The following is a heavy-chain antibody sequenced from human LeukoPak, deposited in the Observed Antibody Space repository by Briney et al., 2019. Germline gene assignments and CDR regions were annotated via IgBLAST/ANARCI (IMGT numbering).Heavy chain of an antibody. Sequence: GASVKVSCKASGYTFTGYYMHWVRQAPGQGLEWMGWINPNSGGTNYAQKFQGRVTMTRDTSISTAYMELSRLRSDDTAVYYCARDLSPYSSSSPDYWGQGTLVTVSS. J-gene: IGHJ4*02. D-gene: IGHD6-13*01. CDR2: INPNSGGT. V-gene: IGHV1-2*02. CDR1: GYTFTGYY. CDR3: ARDLSPYSSSSPDY.